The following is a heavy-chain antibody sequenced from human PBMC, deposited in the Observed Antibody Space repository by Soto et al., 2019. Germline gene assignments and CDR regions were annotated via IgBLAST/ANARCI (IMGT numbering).Heavy chain of an antibody. V-gene: IGHV1-3*05. D-gene: IGHD6-19*01. Sequence: QVQLVQSGAEEKKPGASVKVSCKASGYTFTGYAMHWVRQAPGQRLEWMGWINAGNGNTKYSQKFQGRVTITRDTSASTAYRELSSLRSKDTAVYYCARAVAVPADFDYWGQGTLVTVSS. CDR3: ARAVAVPADFDY. J-gene: IGHJ4*02. CDR2: INAGNGNT. CDR1: GYTFTGYA.